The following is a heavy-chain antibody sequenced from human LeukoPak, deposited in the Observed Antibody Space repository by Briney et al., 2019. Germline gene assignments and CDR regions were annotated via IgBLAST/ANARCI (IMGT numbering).Heavy chain of an antibody. CDR3: ARVWNYYGSGSYLGY. CDR2: INSDGSYR. J-gene: IGHJ4*02. V-gene: IGHV3-74*01. Sequence: GGALRLSCAASGFTFSAYWMHWVRQAPGKGLVWVSRINSDGSYRGYADSVKGRFTISRDNAKNTFYLQMNSLRAEDTAVYYCARVWNYYGSGSYLGYWGQGTLVTVSS. CDR1: GFTFSAYW. D-gene: IGHD3-10*01.